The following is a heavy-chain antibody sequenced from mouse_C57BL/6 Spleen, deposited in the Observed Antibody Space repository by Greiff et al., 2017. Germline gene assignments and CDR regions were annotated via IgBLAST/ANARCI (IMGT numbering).Heavy chain of an antibody. V-gene: IGHV2-2*01. Sequence: QVQLKESGPGLVQPSQSLSITCPVSGFSLPSYGVHWVRQSPGKGLEWLGVVWSGGGTDYNAAFLSRLSISKDNSKSQVFFKMSSLQADDTAIYYCARNERVYYAMDYWGQGTSVTVSS. J-gene: IGHJ4*01. CDR3: ARNERVYYAMDY. CDR1: GFSLPSYG. CDR2: VWSGGGT.